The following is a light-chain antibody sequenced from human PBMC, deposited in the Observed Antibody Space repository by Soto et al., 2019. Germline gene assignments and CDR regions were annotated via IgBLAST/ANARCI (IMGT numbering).Light chain of an antibody. CDR1: QTVNKKY. CDR3: QQYGSSPHT. CDR2: GAS. V-gene: IGKV3-20*01. J-gene: IGKJ4*01. Sequence: EILLTQSPCTLSLSPGERATLSCGASQTVNKKYLAWYQQIPGKAPRLLISGASGRATGTPDRFSGSASGTDFTLTISRLEPEDFALYYCQQYGSSPHTFGGGTKVDIK.